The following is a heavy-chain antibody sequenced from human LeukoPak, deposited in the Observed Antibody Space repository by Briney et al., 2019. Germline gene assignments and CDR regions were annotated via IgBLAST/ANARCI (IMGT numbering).Heavy chain of an antibody. D-gene: IGHD3-3*01. Sequence: SETLSLTCAVSGYSISSGYYWGWIRQPPGKGLEWIGSTYHSGSTYYNPSLKSRVTISVDTSKNQFSLKLSSVTAADTAVYYCASSLTIFGVVIHYWGQGTLVTVSS. V-gene: IGHV4-38-2*01. CDR3: ASSLTIFGVVIHY. J-gene: IGHJ4*02. CDR1: GYSISSGYY. CDR2: TYHSGST.